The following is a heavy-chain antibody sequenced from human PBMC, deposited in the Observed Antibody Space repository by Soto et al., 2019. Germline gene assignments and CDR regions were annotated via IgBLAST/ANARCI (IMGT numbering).Heavy chain of an antibody. Sequence: VASVKVSCKASGYTFTSYYMHWVRQAPGQGLEWMGIINPSGGSTSYAQKFQGRVTMTRDTSTSTVYMELSSLRSEDTAVYYCARDRHKYDSSGYYRLPSDYWGQGTLVTVSS. CDR1: GYTFTSYY. D-gene: IGHD3-22*01. V-gene: IGHV1-46*01. CDR3: ARDRHKYDSSGYYRLPSDY. J-gene: IGHJ4*02. CDR2: INPSGGST.